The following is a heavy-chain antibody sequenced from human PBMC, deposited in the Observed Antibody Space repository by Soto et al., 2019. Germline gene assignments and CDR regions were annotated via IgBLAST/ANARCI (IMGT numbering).Heavy chain of an antibody. J-gene: IGHJ3*02. CDR3: AKDLADIVVVVAASFAFDI. CDR1: GFIFSNVW. V-gene: IGHV3-23*01. CDR2: ISGSGGST. Sequence: GGSMRLSCAASGFIFSNVWMHWVRQAPGKGLEWVSAISGSGGSTYYADSVKGRFTISRDNSKNTLYLQMNSLRAEDTAVYYCAKDLADIVVVVAASFAFDIWGQGTMVTVSS. D-gene: IGHD2-15*01.